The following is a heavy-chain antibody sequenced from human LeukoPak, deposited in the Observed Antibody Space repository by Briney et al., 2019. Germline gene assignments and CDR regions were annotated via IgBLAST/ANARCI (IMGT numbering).Heavy chain of an antibody. J-gene: IGHJ6*02. V-gene: IGHV1-2*02. CDR2: INPNSGGT. CDR3: AREIRTSAPGNYYSGMDV. Sequence: GASVKVSCKASGYTFTGYYMHWVRQAPGQGLEWMGWINPNSGGTNYAQKFQGRVTMTRDTSISTAYMELSRLRSDDTAVYYCAREIRTSAPGNYYSGMDVWGQGTTVTVPS. CDR1: GYTFTGYY. D-gene: IGHD2-2*01.